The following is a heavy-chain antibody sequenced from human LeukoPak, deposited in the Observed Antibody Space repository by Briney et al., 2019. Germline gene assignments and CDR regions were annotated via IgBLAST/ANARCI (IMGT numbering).Heavy chain of an antibody. V-gene: IGHV4-34*01. CDR2: INHSGST. CDR1: GGSFTGYY. Sequence: SETLSLTCTVYGGSFTGYYWIWIRQPPGKGLEWIGEINHSGSTKYNPSLKSRVTISIDTSKNQFSLKLSSVTAADTAVYYCARHSPGARGVNYWGQGTLVTVSS. J-gene: IGHJ4*02. CDR3: ARHSPGARGVNY. D-gene: IGHD3-3*01.